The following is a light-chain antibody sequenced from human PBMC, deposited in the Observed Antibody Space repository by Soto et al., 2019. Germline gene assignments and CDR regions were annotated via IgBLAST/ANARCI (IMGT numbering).Light chain of an antibody. CDR2: DAS. J-gene: IGKJ5*01. CDR3: QQRSDWPPT. CDR1: QSVSGY. V-gene: IGKV3-11*01. Sequence: EIVLTQSPATLSLSPGERATLYCRASQSVSGYLAWYQQKPGQAPRLLINDASNRDTGITASFSGIGSGTDFTFFISILEPADFAVYYCQQRSDWPPTFGQGTRLEIK.